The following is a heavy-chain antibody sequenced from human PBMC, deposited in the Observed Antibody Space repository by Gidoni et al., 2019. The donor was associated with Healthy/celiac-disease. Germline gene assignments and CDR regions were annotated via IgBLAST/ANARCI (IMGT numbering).Heavy chain of an antibody. CDR2: ISSSGSTI. D-gene: IGHD6-13*01. Sequence: EVQLVASGGGLVQPGGSMRLSCAASGFTFSSYEMNWVRQAPGKGLEWVSYISSSGSTIYYADSVKGRFTISRDNAKNSLYLQMNSLRAEDTAVYYCARDGIAAAGRYYYYYYMDVWGKGTTVTVSS. CDR1: GFTFSSYE. CDR3: ARDGIAAAGRYYYYYYMDV. V-gene: IGHV3-48*03. J-gene: IGHJ6*03.